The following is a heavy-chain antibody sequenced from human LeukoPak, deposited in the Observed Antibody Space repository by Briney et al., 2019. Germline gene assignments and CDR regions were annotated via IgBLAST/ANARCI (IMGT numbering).Heavy chain of an antibody. CDR3: ARGVVPAATWDYYFDY. CDR2: IIPIFGTA. CDR1: GGTFSSYA. Sequence: EASVKVSCRAYGGTFSSYAISWVRQAPGQGLEWMGGIIPIFGTANYAQKFQGRVTITADESTSTAYMELSSLRSEDTAVYCCARGVVPAATWDYYFDYWGQGTLVTVSS. J-gene: IGHJ4*02. V-gene: IGHV1-69*13. D-gene: IGHD2-2*01.